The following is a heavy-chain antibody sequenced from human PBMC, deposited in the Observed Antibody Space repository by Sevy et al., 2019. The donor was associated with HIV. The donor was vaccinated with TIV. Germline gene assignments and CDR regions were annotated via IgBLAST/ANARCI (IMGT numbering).Heavy chain of an antibody. D-gene: IGHD6-19*01. CDR2: IYYTGGT. V-gene: IGHV4-61*01. J-gene: IGHJ4*02. CDR3: ARDALSIGWYTDS. Sequence: SETLSLTCTVSGGSVSSGSYYWSWIRQPPGKGLEWIGYIYYTGGTKYNPSLTSRVTISVDTSKSQFSLRLTSVTAADTAVYYCARDALSIGWYTDSWGQGTLVTVSS. CDR1: GGSVSSGSYY.